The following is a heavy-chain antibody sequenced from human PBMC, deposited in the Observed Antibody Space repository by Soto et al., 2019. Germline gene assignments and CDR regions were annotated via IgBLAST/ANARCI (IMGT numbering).Heavy chain of an antibody. D-gene: IGHD3-3*01. V-gene: IGHV3-33*01. CDR2: IWYDGSNK. CDR3: ARETYYDFWSGYYYGPIDY. Sequence: PGGSLRLSWAASGFTFSSYGMHWVRQAPGKGLEWVAVIWYDGSNKYYADSVKGRFTISRDNSKNTLYLQMSSLRAEDTAVYYCARETYYDFWSGYYYGPIDYWGQGTLVTVSS. CDR1: GFTFSSYG. J-gene: IGHJ4*02.